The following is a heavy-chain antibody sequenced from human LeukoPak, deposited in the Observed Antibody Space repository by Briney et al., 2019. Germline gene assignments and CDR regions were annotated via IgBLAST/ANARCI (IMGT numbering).Heavy chain of an antibody. CDR3: ARDPVTWDSSGYYSD. J-gene: IGHJ4*02. CDR2: ISYDGSNK. Sequence: PGGSLRLSCAASGFTFSSYAMHWVRQAPGKGLEWVAVISYDGSNKYYADSVKGRFTISRDNSKNTLYLQMNSLRAEDTAVYYCARDPVTWDSSGYYSDWGQGTPVTVSS. V-gene: IGHV3-30*14. D-gene: IGHD3-22*01. CDR1: GFTFSSYA.